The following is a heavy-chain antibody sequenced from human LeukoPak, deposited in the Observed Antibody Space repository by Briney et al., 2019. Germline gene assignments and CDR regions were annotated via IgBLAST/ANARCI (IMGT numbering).Heavy chain of an antibody. J-gene: IGHJ4*02. CDR1: GFNFRNYW. Sequence: QPGGSLRLSCAASGFNFRNYWMHWVRQAPGKGLVWVSRINSDGGSTSYADSVKGRFTISRDNSENTLYLQINSLRAEGTAVYYCATDEAATGRLDYWGQGTLVTDSS. CDR3: ATDEAATGRLDY. V-gene: IGHV3-74*01. CDR2: INSDGGST. D-gene: IGHD1-1*01.